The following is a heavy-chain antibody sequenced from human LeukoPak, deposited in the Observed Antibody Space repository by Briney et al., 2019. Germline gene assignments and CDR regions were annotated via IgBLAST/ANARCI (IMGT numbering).Heavy chain of an antibody. J-gene: IGHJ4*02. D-gene: IGHD6-6*01. CDR2: ISSSGGST. CDR3: AKDRGYSSSSVYFDY. CDR1: GFTFSSYA. Sequence: GGSLRLSCAASGFTFSSYAMSWVRQAPGKGLEWVSAISSSGGSTYYADSVKGRFTISRDNSKNTLYLQMNSLRAEDTAVYYCAKDRGYSSSSVYFDYWGQGTLVTVSS. V-gene: IGHV3-23*01.